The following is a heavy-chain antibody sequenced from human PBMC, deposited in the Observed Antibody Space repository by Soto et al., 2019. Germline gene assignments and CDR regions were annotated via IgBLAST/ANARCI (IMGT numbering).Heavy chain of an antibody. V-gene: IGHV4-4*02. CDR1: SGSISSSNW. J-gene: IGHJ2*01. CDR2: IYHSGST. Sequence: QVQLQESGPGLVKPSGTLSLTCAVSSGSISSSNWWSWVRQPPGKGLEWIGEIYHSGSTNYNPSLKSRXXXXXXXXXXXXXXXXXXXXXXXTAVYYCARESFYGDYPYWYFDLWGRGTLVTVSS. D-gene: IGHD4-17*01. CDR3: ARESFYGDYPYWYFDL.